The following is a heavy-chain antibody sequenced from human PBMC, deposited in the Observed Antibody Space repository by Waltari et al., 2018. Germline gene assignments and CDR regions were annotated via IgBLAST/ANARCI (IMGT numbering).Heavy chain of an antibody. CDR1: GGSFSGYY. J-gene: IGHJ5*02. V-gene: IGHV4-34*01. CDR3: APPWTWFDP. Sequence: QVQLQQWGAGLLKPSEHLSLTCAVYGGSFSGYYWSWLRQAPGKGLEWIGEINHSGSTNYNPSLKSRVTISVDTSKNQFSLKLSSVTAADTAVYYCAPPWTWFDPWGQGTLVTVSS. D-gene: IGHD1-1*01. CDR2: INHSGST.